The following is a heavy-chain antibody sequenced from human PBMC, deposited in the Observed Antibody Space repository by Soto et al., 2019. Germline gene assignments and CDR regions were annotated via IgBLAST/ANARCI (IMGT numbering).Heavy chain of an antibody. Sequence: KSGGSLRLSCAASGFTFSSYCMNWFRQAPGKGLEWVSYISSSSYTTYSDAETGRFTLSRDNAKNSLYLQMNSQRAEDTAVYYYSSPKDSSSYYFGAVQNAFDIWGQGTMVTVSS. V-gene: IGHV3-21*01. D-gene: IGHD3-22*01. CDR3: SSPKDSSSYYFGAVQNAFDI. CDR2: ISSSSYT. CDR1: GFTFSSYC. J-gene: IGHJ3*02.